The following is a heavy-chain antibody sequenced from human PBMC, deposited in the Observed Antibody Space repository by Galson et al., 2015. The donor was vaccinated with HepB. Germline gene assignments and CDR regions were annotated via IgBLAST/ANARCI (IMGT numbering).Heavy chain of an antibody. V-gene: IGHV3-23*01. CDR3: AKEETKVGTPGVDH. CDR2: TSGSGGTT. CDR1: GFIFRSYA. J-gene: IGHJ4*02. D-gene: IGHD4-23*01. Sequence: SLRLSCAASGFIFRSYAMSWVRQAPGKGLEWVSATSGSGGTTRYADSVKGRFTISRDNSKNTLSLQMNSLRVEDTAVYYCAKEETKVGTPGVDHWGQGILVTVSS.